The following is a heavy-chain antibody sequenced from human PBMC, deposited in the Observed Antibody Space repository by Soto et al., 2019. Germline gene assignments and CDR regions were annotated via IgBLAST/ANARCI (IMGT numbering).Heavy chain of an antibody. J-gene: IGHJ6*02. V-gene: IGHV4-4*02. Sequence: SETLSLTCAVSGGSISSSNWWSWVRQPPGKGLEWIGEIYHSGSTNYNPSLKSRVTISVDKSKNQFSLKLSSVTAADTAVYYCARVWFGYSYGSHYYYGMDVWGQGTTVTVSS. CDR1: GGSISSSNW. CDR3: ARVWFGYSYGSHYYYGMDV. CDR2: IYHSGST. D-gene: IGHD5-18*01.